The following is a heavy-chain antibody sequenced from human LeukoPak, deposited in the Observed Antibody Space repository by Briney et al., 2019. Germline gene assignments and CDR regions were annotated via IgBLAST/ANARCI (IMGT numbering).Heavy chain of an antibody. CDR3: ARDQLNCSGGSCRNWFDP. J-gene: IGHJ5*02. Sequence: PGSSLRLSCAASGFTFSSYAMHWVRQAPGEGLEWVAVISYDGSNKYYADSVKGRFTISRDNSKNTLYLQMNSLRAEDTAVYYCARDQLNCSGGSCRNWFDPWGQGTLVTVSS. CDR2: ISYDGSNK. V-gene: IGHV3-30-3*01. D-gene: IGHD2-15*01. CDR1: GFTFSSYA.